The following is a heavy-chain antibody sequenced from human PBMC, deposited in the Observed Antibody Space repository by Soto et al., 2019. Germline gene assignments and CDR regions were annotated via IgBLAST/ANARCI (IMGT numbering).Heavy chain of an antibody. J-gene: IGHJ6*02. CDR1: GYSFTSYW. CDR3: AKHVRYSSGWPNYYYYSMDV. D-gene: IGHD6-19*01. CDR2: IDPSDSYT. Sequence: PRESLKISCKGSGYSFTSYWISWVRQMPGKGLEWMGRIDPSDSYTNYSPSFQAHVTISAAKSISTAYLQWSSLKASDTAMYYCAKHVRYSSGWPNYYYYSMDVWGQGTTVTVSS. V-gene: IGHV5-10-1*01.